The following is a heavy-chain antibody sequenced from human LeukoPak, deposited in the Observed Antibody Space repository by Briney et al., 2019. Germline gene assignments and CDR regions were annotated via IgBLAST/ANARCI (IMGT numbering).Heavy chain of an antibody. Sequence: PGGSLRLSCAASGFTFSSYGMHWVRQAPGKGLEWVGRIKSKTDGGTTDYAAPVKGRFTISRDGSKNTLYLQMNSLKTEDTAVYYCTTLLWPLRYYFDYWGQGTLVTASS. CDR2: IKSKTDGGTT. CDR1: GFTFSSYG. D-gene: IGHD3-16*01. J-gene: IGHJ4*02. CDR3: TTLLWPLRYYFDY. V-gene: IGHV3-15*01.